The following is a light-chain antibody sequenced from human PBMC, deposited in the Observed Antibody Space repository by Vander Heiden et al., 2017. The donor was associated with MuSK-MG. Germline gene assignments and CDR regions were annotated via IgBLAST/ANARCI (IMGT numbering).Light chain of an antibody. CDR3: QQARDYPLT. CDR1: QDIRSY. V-gene: IGKV1-9*01. J-gene: IGKJ4*01. Sequence: DIQLTQSPSFLSASVGDRVTITCRASQDIRSYLMWYQQKPGKAPKVLTYAASTLQSGVPSRFRGSTSGTDFTLTVSSLQPEDFATYYCQQARDYPLTFGGGTKVEI. CDR2: AAS.